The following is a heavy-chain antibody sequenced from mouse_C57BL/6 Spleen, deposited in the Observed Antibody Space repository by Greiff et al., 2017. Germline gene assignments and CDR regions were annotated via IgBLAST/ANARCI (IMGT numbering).Heavy chain of an antibody. Sequence: GQLQQSGAELVMPGASVKLSCKASGYTFTSYWMHWVKQRPGQGLEWIGEIDPSDSYTNYNQKFKGKSTLTVDKASSTAYMQLSSLTSEDSAVYYCARSGKGYFDVWGTGTTVTVSS. V-gene: IGHV1-69*01. CDR1: GYTFTSYW. D-gene: IGHD2-1*01. CDR2: IDPSDSYT. J-gene: IGHJ1*03. CDR3: ARSGKGYFDV.